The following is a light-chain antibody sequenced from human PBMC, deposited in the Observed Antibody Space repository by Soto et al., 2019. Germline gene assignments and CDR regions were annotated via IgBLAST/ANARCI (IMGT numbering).Light chain of an antibody. CDR1: QSVSSNF. Sequence: EILLTQSPGTLSLSPGERATLSCRASQSVSSNFLAWYQEKPGHAPRLLIYGASSRATGIPDRLSGSGSGTDFTLTISRLEPEDFAVYYCRQYGRSGTFGQGTKVDIK. V-gene: IGKV3-20*01. CDR2: GAS. J-gene: IGKJ1*01. CDR3: RQYGRSGT.